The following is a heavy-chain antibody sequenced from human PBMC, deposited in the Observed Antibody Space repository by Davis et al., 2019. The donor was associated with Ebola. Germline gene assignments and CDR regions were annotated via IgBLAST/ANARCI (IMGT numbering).Heavy chain of an antibody. Sequence: SVTVSCKASGYTFTSYGISWVRQAPGQGLEWMGGIIPIFGTANYAQKFQGRVTITADESTSTAYMELSSLRSEDTAVYYCARDAYYYDSSGPGAAYNWFDPWGQGTLVTVSS. CDR2: IIPIFGTA. J-gene: IGHJ5*02. D-gene: IGHD3-22*01. CDR3: ARDAYYYDSSGPGAAYNWFDP. CDR1: GYTFTSYG. V-gene: IGHV1-69*13.